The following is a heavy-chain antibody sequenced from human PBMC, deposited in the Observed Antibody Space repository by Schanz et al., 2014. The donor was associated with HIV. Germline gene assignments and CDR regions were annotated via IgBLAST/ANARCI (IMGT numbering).Heavy chain of an antibody. CDR1: GFTFSNYA. V-gene: IGHV3-30*04. Sequence: QVQLVESGGGVVQPGRSLRLSCAVSGFTFSNYAMHWVRQAPGKGLEWVAVISYDGSSKYYADSVQGRFTITRDNSKSTLYLQMNSLRAEDTAVYYCAKAYCSSTICPPPYYYGMDVWGQGTTVIVSS. CDR2: ISYDGSSK. D-gene: IGHD2-2*01. J-gene: IGHJ6*02. CDR3: AKAYCSSTICPPPYYYGMDV.